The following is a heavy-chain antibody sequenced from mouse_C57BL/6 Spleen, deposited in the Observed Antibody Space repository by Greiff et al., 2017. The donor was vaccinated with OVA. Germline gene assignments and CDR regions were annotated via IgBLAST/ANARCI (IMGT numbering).Heavy chain of an antibody. CDR2: IHPNSGST. J-gene: IGHJ4*01. CDR1: GYTFTSYW. V-gene: IGHV1-64*01. Sequence: QVQLQQPGAELVKPGASVKLSCKASGYTFTSYWMHWVKQRPGQGLEWIGMIHPNSGSTNYNEKFKSKATLTVDKSSSTAYMQLSSLTSEDSAVYYCATSLYYGSSYYAMDYWGQGTSVTGSS. CDR3: ATSLYYGSSYYAMDY. D-gene: IGHD1-1*01.